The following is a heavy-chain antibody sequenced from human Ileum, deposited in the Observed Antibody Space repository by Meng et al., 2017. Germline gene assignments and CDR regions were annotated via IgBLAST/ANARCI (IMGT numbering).Heavy chain of an antibody. CDR2: ISAYIGSK. D-gene: IGHD3-16*01. J-gene: IGHJ1*01. CDR3: ARERGSGGGDLDD. CDR1: GYTFSRYS. V-gene: IGHV1-18*01. Sequence: QVQLVQSGAEVKKPGASVKVSCKTSGYTFSRYSISWVRQAPGQGLDGMGWISAYIGSKNYAQKFQGRVTMTTDTSTSKAYMELRSLRSDDTAVYYCARERGSGGGDLDDWGQGTLVTVSS.